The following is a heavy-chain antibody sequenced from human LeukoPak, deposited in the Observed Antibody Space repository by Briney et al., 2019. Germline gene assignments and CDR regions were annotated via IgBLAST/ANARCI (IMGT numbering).Heavy chain of an antibody. CDR1: GFTFSSYA. V-gene: IGHV3-30*04. D-gene: IGHD3-10*01. CDR2: ISYDGSNK. J-gene: IGHJ4*02. CDR3: ARWPHGDYYFDY. Sequence: GGSLRLSCAASGFTFSSYAMHWVRQAPGKGLEWVAVISYDGSNKYYADSVKGRFTISRDNFKNTLYLQMNSLRAEDTAVYYCARWPHGDYYFDYWGQGTLVTVSS.